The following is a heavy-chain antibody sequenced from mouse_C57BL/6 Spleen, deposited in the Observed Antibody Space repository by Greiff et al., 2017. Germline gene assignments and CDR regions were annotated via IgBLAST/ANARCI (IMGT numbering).Heavy chain of an antibody. CDR2: INPNYGTT. CDR3: ARFARWLGGDAMDY. Sequence: EVKLMESGPELVKPGASVKISCKASGYSFTDYNMNWVKQSNGKSLEWIGVINPNYGTTSYNQKFKGKATLTVDQSSSTAYMQLNSLTSEDSAVYYCARFARWLGGDAMDYWGQGTSVTVSS. CDR1: GYSFTDYN. D-gene: IGHD2-3*01. V-gene: IGHV1-39*01. J-gene: IGHJ4*01.